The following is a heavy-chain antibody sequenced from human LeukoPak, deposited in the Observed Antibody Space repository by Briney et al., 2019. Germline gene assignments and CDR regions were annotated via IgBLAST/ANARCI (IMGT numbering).Heavy chain of an antibody. V-gene: IGHV3-21*01. CDR1: GFTFSSYS. D-gene: IGHD1-26*01. CDR3: ARLQQGGTYYYYYYMDV. J-gene: IGHJ6*03. Sequence: GGSLRLSCAASGFTFSSYSMNWVRQAPGKVLEWVSSISSSSSYIYYADSVKGRFTISRDNAKNSLYLQMNSLRAEDTAVYYCARLQQGGTYYYYYYMDVWGKGTTVTVSS. CDR2: ISSSSSYI.